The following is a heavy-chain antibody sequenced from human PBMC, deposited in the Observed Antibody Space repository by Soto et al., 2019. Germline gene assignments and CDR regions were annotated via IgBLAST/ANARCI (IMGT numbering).Heavy chain of an antibody. V-gene: IGHV4-34*01. Sequence: SETLSHTCAVYGGSFSGYYWSWIRQPPGKGLEWIGEINHSGSTNYNPSLKSRVTISVDTSKNQFSLKLSSVTAADTAVYYCARAYYDILTGHNYGVDVWGQGTTVTVSS. CDR1: GGSFSGYY. D-gene: IGHD3-9*01. J-gene: IGHJ6*02. CDR3: ARAYYDILTGHNYGVDV. CDR2: INHSGST.